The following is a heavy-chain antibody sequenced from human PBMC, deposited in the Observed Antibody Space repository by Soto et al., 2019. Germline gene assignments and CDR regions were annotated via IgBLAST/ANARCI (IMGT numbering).Heavy chain of an antibody. CDR1: GFTFSSYS. V-gene: IGHV3-21*01. CDR2: ISSSSSYI. D-gene: IGHD6-13*01. J-gene: IGHJ6*02. Sequence: EVQLVESGGGLVKPGGSLRLSCAASGFTFSSYSMNWVRQAPGKGLEWVSSISSSSSYIYYADSVKGRFTISRDNAKNSLYLQMNSLRAEDTAVYYCARVVYSSSWYRYWYYYGMDVWGQGTTVTVSS. CDR3: ARVVYSSSWYRYWYYYGMDV.